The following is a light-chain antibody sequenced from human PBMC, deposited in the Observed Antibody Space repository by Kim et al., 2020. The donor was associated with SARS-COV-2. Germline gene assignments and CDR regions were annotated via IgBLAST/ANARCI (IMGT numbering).Light chain of an antibody. V-gene: IGKV1-5*03. CDR3: QQYDDYPFT. CDR1: QSNSSW. J-gene: IGKJ2*01. Sequence: CGSVGDKVTITCRASQSNSSWLAWYQQKPGKAPKLLIYKASSLESGVTSRFSGSGSRTEFTLTISSLQPDDFATYYCQQYDDYPFTFGQGTKLEI. CDR2: KAS.